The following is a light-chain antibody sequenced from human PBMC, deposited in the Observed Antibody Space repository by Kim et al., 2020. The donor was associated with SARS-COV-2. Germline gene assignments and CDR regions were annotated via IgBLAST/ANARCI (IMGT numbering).Light chain of an antibody. CDR1: QSISSY. V-gene: IGKV1-39*01. Sequence: DIQMTQSPSSLSASVGDRVTITCRASQSISSYLNWYQQKPGKAPKLLIYDASSLQSGVPSRFSGSGSGTDFTLTISSLQPEDFATYYCQQSYSTPLTFGGGTKLYI. J-gene: IGKJ4*01. CDR3: QQSYSTPLT. CDR2: DAS.